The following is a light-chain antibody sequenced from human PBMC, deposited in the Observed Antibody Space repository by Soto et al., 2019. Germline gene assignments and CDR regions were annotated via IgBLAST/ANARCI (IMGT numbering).Light chain of an antibody. J-gene: IGKJ1*01. Sequence: DIQMTQSPSTLSAYVGDRVTITCRASQRITNWVAWYQQKPGKAPKLLIYDASNLESGVPSRFSGGGSGTDFSLTVSSLQPDDFATYYCQQYNNYSPTFGQGTKVEV. V-gene: IGKV1-5*01. CDR1: QRITNW. CDR2: DAS. CDR3: QQYNNYSPT.